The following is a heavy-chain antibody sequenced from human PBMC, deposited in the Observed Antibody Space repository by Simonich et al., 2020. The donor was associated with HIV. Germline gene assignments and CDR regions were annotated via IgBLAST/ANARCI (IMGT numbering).Heavy chain of an antibody. D-gene: IGHD3-3*01. Sequence: QVQLQQWGAGLLKPSETLSLTCAVYGGSFSGYYWSWIRQPPGKGLGWIGEINHSGVTNCKASLNSRATISVDKSKNQFSLKLSSVTAADTAIYYCARRDRELILYFDYWGQGNLVTVSS. CDR1: GGSFSGYY. CDR2: INHSGVT. J-gene: IGHJ4*02. CDR3: ARRDRELILYFDY. V-gene: IGHV4-34*01.